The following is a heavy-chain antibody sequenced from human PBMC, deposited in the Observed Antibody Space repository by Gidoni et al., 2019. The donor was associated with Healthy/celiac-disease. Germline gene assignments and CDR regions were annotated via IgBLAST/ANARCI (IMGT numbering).Heavy chain of an antibody. CDR2: ISSSSSTI. V-gene: IGHV3-48*02. CDR1: GFTFSSNS. Sequence: ELQLVESGGGLVQPGVSLRLSGAASGFTFSSNSMNWVRQAPGKGLEWVSYISSSSSTIYYADSVKGRFTISRDNAKNSLYLQMNSLRDEDTAVYYCARESYYDVWSGYYTRYFDLWGRGTLVTVSS. D-gene: IGHD3-3*01. J-gene: IGHJ2*01. CDR3: ARESYYDVWSGYYTRYFDL.